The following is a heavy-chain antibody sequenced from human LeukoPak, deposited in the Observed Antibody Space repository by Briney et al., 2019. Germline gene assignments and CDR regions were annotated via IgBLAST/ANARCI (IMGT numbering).Heavy chain of an antibody. CDR1: GFTFSSYG. CDR2: ISYDGSNK. J-gene: IGHJ6*02. D-gene: IGHD3-22*01. V-gene: IGHV3-30*18. Sequence: GGSLRLSCAASGFTFSSYGMHWVRQAPGKGLGWVEVISYDGSNKYYADSVKGRFTISRDNSKNTLYLQMNSLRAEDTAVYYCAKDKARNYYDSSGYDYYGMDVWGQGTTVTVSS. CDR3: AKDKARNYYDSSGYDYYGMDV.